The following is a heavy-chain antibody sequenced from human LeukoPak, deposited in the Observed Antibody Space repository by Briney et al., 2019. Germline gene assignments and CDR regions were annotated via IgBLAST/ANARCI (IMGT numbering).Heavy chain of an antibody. J-gene: IGHJ4*02. CDR1: GYTFTGYY. CDR3: ARPFYDSSGYLDY. Sequence: ASVKVSCKASGYTFTGYYMHWVRQAPGQGLEWMGWINPNSGGTNYAQKFQGRVTMTRDTSISTAYMELSRLRSDDTAVYYCARPFYDSSGYLDYWGQGTLVTVSS. D-gene: IGHD3-22*01. CDR2: INPNSGGT. V-gene: IGHV1-2*02.